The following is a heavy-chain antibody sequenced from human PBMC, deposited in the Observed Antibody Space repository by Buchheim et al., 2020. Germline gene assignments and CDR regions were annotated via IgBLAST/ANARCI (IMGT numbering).Heavy chain of an antibody. V-gene: IGHV3-7*01. D-gene: IGHD4-11*01. J-gene: IGHJ4*02. Sequence: EVQLVESGGGLVQPGGSLRLSCAAFGFTFSSYWMGWVRQAPGKGLEWVANIKEDGSEKYYVESVKGRFNVSRANAKNSLYLQMNNLRAEDTAVYYCAGGTSVTTSEYWGQGTL. CDR2: IKEDGSEK. CDR1: GFTFSSYW. CDR3: AGGTSVTTSEY.